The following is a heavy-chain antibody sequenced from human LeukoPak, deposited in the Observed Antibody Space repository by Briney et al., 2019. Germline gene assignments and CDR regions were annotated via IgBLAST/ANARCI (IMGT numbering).Heavy chain of an antibody. V-gene: IGHV4-59*01. CDR1: GGSISSYY. Sequence: PSETLSLTCTVSGGSISSYYWRGMRPPPGKGLGWIGYIYYSGSTNYNPPLKSRVTISVDTSKNQFSLKLSSVTAADTAVYYCARELLWFGDQRGYFDYWGQGTLVTVSS. CDR2: IYYSGST. CDR3: ARELLWFGDQRGYFDY. D-gene: IGHD3-10*01. J-gene: IGHJ4*01.